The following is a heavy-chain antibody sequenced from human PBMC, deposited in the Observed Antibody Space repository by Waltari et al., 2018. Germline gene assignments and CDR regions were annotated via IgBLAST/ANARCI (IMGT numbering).Heavy chain of an antibody. D-gene: IGHD4-17*01. Sequence: QVQLQQWGAGLLKPSETLSLTCAVYGGSFSGSYWSWIRQPPGKGLDWIGEINISGSTNDTQALRSRVTISVDTSKNQFSLKLSSVTAADTAVYYCARVAPTVTTHGMDVWGQGTTVTVSS. CDR3: ARVAPTVTTHGMDV. V-gene: IGHV4-34*01. CDR1: GGSFSGSY. J-gene: IGHJ6*02. CDR2: INISGST.